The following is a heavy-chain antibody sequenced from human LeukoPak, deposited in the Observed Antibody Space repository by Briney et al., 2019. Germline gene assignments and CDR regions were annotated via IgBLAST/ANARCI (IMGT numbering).Heavy chain of an antibody. V-gene: IGHV4-59*01. CDR1: GGSISSYY. J-gene: IGHJ4*02. CDR2: IYYSGST. CDR3: ARGSGWYYY. Sequence: SETLSLTCPVSGGSISSYYWSLIRQPPRKVLEWIRYIYYSGSTNYNPSLKSRVTISVDTSKNQFSLKLSSMTAADTAVYYCARGSGWYYYWGQGTLVTVSS. D-gene: IGHD6-19*01.